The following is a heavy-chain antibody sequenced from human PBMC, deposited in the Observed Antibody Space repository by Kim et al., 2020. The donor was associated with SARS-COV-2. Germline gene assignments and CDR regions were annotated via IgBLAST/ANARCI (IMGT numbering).Heavy chain of an antibody. J-gene: IGHJ4*02. Sequence: SETLSLTCTVSGGSISSSSYYWGWIRQHPGKGLEWIGSIYYSGSTYYNPSLKSRVTISVDTSKNQFSLKLSSVTAADTAVYYCARLQQLSSIGCFDYWGQGTLVTVSS. CDR1: GGSISSSSYY. V-gene: IGHV4-39*01. CDR3: ARLQQLSSIGCFDY. D-gene: IGHD6-13*01. CDR2: IYYSGST.